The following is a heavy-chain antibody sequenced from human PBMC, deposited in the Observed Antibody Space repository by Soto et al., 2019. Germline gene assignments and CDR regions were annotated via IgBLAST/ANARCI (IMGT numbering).Heavy chain of an antibody. CDR1: GFTFSSYA. CDR2: ISYDGSNK. Sequence: GGSLRLSCAASGFTFSSYAMHWVRQAPGKGLEWVAVISYDGSNKYYADSVKGRFTISRDNSKNTLYLQMNSLRAEDTAVYYCARERDYDILTGPPDYYYYGMDVWGQGTTVTVSS. V-gene: IGHV3-30-3*01. D-gene: IGHD3-9*01. J-gene: IGHJ6*02. CDR3: ARERDYDILTGPPDYYYYGMDV.